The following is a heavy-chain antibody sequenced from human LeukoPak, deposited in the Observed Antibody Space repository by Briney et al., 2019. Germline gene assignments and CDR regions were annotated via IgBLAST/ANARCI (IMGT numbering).Heavy chain of an antibody. CDR1: GYSISSGYY. D-gene: IGHD2-15*01. CDR3: ASGAEGIVVYRYLVY. Sequence: SETLSLTCTVSGYSISSGYYWGWIRQPPGKGLEWIGSIYHSGSTYYNPSLKSRVTISVDTSKNQFSLKLSSVTAADTAVYYCASGAEGIVVYRYLVYWGQGTLVTVSS. V-gene: IGHV4-38-2*02. CDR2: IYHSGST. J-gene: IGHJ4*02.